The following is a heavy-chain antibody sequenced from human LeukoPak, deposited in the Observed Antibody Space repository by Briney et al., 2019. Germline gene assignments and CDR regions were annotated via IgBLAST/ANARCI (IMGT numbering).Heavy chain of an antibody. CDR2: MYHSGNS. CDR1: GYSVSSAYY. D-gene: IGHD6-19*01. Sequence: SSETLSLTCSVSGYSVSSAYYWGWIRQPPGKGLEWIGTMYHSGNSYYNPSLQSRVTISVDTSKNQFSLKLISVTAADTAVYYCARFATGGLYYFDYWGQGTLVVVSS. J-gene: IGHJ4*02. V-gene: IGHV4-38-2*01. CDR3: ARFATGGLYYFDY.